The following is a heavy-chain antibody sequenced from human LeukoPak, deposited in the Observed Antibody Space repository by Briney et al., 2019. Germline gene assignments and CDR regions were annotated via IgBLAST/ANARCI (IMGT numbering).Heavy chain of an antibody. V-gene: IGHV4-59*01. CDR1: GGSISSYY. Sequence: SETLSLTCAVYGGSISSYYWSWIRQPPGKGLEWIGYIYYSGSTNYNPSLKSRVTISVDTSKNQFSLKLSSVTAADTAVYYCARDTSSAIGLLDYWGQGTLVTVSS. J-gene: IGHJ4*02. D-gene: IGHD2-2*01. CDR3: ARDTSSAIGLLDY. CDR2: IYYSGST.